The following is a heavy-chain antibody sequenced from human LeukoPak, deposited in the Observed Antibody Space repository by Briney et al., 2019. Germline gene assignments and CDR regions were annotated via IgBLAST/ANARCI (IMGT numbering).Heavy chain of an antibody. CDR2: IWYDGSNK. CDR3: ARGRDSSGYRGGPDAFDI. J-gene: IGHJ3*02. V-gene: IGHV3-33*01. D-gene: IGHD3-22*01. Sequence: GGSLRLSCAASGFTFSSYGMHWVRQAPGKGLEWVAVIWYDGSNKYYADSVKGRFTISRDNSRNTLYLQMNSLRAEDTAVYYCARGRDSSGYRGGPDAFDIWGQGTMVTVSS. CDR1: GFTFSSYG.